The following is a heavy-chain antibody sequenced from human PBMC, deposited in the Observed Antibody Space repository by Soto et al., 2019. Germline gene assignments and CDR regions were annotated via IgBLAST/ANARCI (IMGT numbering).Heavy chain of an antibody. CDR1: GFTFDDYG. V-gene: IGHV3-20*04. CDR3: ARDWDYDFWSGPIDY. D-gene: IGHD3-3*01. Sequence: ESGGGVVRPGGSLRLSCAASGFTFDDYGMSWVRQAPGKGLEWVSGINWNGGSTGYADSVKGRFTISRDNAKNSLYLQMNSLRAEDTALYYCARDWDYDFWSGPIDYWGQGTLVTVSS. J-gene: IGHJ4*02. CDR2: INWNGGST.